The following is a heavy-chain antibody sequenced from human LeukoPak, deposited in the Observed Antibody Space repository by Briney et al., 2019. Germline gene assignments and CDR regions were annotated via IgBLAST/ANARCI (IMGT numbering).Heavy chain of an antibody. CDR2: IYYSGST. V-gene: IGHV4-31*03. CDR3: ARDMGRITIFGVVTNYFDY. CDR1: GGSISSGGYY. Sequence: SETLSLTCTVSGGSISSGGYYWSWIRQHPGKGLEWIGYIYYSGSTYYNPSLKSRVTISVDTSKNQFSLKLSSVTAADTAVCYCARDMGRITIFGVVTNYFDYWGQGTLVTVSS. J-gene: IGHJ4*02. D-gene: IGHD3-3*01.